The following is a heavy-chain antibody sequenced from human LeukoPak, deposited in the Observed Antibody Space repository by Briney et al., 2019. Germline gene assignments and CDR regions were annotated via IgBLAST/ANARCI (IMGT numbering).Heavy chain of an antibody. CDR1: GGSISSSTW. J-gene: IGHJ4*02. Sequence: SETLSLTCTVSGGSISSSTWWSWVRQPPGKGLEWIGEIYHSGSTNYNPSLKSRVTISIDKSKSQFSLKLSSVTAADTAVYYCARDPRDGTTPFDYWGQGTLVTVSS. V-gene: IGHV4-4*02. CDR3: ARDPRDGTTPFDY. D-gene: IGHD1-7*01. CDR2: IYHSGST.